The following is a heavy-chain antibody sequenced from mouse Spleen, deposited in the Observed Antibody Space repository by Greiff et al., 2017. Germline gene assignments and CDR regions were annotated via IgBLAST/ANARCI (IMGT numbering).Heavy chain of an antibody. Sequence: QVQLQQPGTELVKPGASVKLSCKASGYTFTTYPIEWVKQNHGKSLEWIGNFHPYNDDTKYNEKFKGKATLTVEKSSSTVYLELSRLTSDDSAVYYCARENYYDGSPCFDYWGQGTTLTVSS. CDR2: FHPYNDDT. CDR1: GYTFTTYP. CDR3: ARENYYDGSPCFDY. D-gene: IGHD1-1*01. J-gene: IGHJ2*01. V-gene: IGHV1-47*01.